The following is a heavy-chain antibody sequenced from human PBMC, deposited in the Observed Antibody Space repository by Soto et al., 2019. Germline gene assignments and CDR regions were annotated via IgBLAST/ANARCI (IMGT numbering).Heavy chain of an antibody. D-gene: IGHD6-13*01. J-gene: IGHJ4*02. V-gene: IGHV4-4*02. CDR2: IYHSGST. CDR1: GGSIRSSNW. Sequence: SDTLSLTCAVSGGSIRSSNWWSWVRQPPGKGLEWIGEIYHSGSTNYNPSLKSRVTISVDTSKNQFSLKLSSVTAADTAVYYCARHGPIAAAGTVFDYWGQGTLVTVSS. CDR3: ARHGPIAAAGTVFDY.